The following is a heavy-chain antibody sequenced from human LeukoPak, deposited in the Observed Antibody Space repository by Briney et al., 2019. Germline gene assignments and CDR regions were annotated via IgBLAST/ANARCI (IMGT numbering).Heavy chain of an antibody. CDR1: GFTFSSYS. V-gene: IGHV3-21*01. Sequence: GGSLRLSCAASGFTFSSYSMNWVRQAPGKGLEWVSSISSSSSNIYYADSVKGRFTISRDNAKNSLYLQMNSLRAEDTAVYYCARDATTHGAFDIWGQGTMVTVSS. CDR2: ISSSSSNI. CDR3: ARDATTHGAFDI. J-gene: IGHJ3*02. D-gene: IGHD4-17*01.